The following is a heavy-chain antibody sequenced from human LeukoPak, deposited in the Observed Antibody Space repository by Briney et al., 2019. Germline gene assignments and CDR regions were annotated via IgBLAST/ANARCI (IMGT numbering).Heavy chain of an antibody. J-gene: IGHJ4*02. CDR2: INYDGSNR. V-gene: IGHV3-33*01. D-gene: IGHD3-16*01. CDR3: ARWGGTRQFYFDY. Sequence: GGSLRLSCAASGFSLSNYGLHWVRQGRGKGLEWLAVINYDGSNRYYADSVKGRFTISKDSSENTLYLQMNSLRADDTAMYYCARWGGTRQFYFDYWGQGTLATVSS. CDR1: GFSLSNYG.